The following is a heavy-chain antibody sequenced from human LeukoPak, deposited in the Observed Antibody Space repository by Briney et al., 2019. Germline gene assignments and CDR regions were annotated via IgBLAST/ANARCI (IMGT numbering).Heavy chain of an antibody. CDR2: IYYTGIT. J-gene: IGHJ4*02. CDR1: GGSLRRNAYY. Sequence: SETLPLTCRVSGGSLRRNAYYWGWIRQPPGKGLEGIGSIYYTGITYYNPSLKSRVTISLATSSSHFSLKLTSVPAPETAVYYCVGRRGDGHYRPEYWGQGTLVTVSS. D-gene: IGHD4-17*01. CDR3: VGRRGDGHYRPEY. V-gene: IGHV4-39*02.